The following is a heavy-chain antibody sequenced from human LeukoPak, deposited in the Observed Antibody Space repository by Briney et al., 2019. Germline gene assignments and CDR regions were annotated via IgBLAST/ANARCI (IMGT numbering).Heavy chain of an antibody. V-gene: IGHV1-18*01. CDR1: GYTFTSYG. D-gene: IGHD2-21*01. Sequence: ASVKVSCKASGYTFTSYGYGVSWVRQAPGQGLEWMGWISTYIGNTNYTQKLQGRVTMTTDTSTTTAYMELRSLRSDDTAVYYCARARYLQVYFYSYMDVWGKGTTVTVSS. J-gene: IGHJ6*03. CDR2: ISTYIGNT. CDR3: ARARYLQVYFYSYMDV.